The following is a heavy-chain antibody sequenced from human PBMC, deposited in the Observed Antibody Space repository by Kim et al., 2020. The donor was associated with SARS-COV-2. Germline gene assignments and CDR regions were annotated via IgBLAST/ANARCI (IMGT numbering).Heavy chain of an antibody. CDR1: GDTFTSYD. Sequence: ASVKVSCKASGDTFTSYDIHWVRQAPGQGLEWMGIINPSRGITSYAQKFQGRATITKDTSTSTVYMELSSLRSEDTAVYYCARGWDVSPGYDWFQGTRVT. J-gene: IGHJ4*02. V-gene: IGHV1-46*01. CDR3: ARGWDVSPGYD. CDR2: INPSRGIT. D-gene: IGHD1-1*01.